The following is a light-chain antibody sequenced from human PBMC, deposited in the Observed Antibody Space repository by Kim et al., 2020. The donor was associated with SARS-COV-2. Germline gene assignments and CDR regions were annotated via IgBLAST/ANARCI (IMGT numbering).Light chain of an antibody. V-gene: IGKV1-5*01. CDR3: QQYNAF. CDR1: QNIRRW. Sequence: SAPSASVGVSITIACRASQNIRRWLAWYQQEPGKAPKLLICDASSLESGVPSRFSGSGSGTEFTLTISSLQPDDFATYDCQQYNAFFGQGTKLEI. CDR2: DAS. J-gene: IGKJ2*01.